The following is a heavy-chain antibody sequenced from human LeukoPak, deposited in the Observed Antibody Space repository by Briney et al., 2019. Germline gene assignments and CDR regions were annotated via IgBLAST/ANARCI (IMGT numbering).Heavy chain of an antibody. CDR1: GDIFSSFA. CDR3: ARDLSIRFGQLTHEPLDY. V-gene: IGHV1-69*04. J-gene: IGHJ4*02. D-gene: IGHD3-10*01. CDR2: IIPTIDIT. Sequence: LVKVSCKASGDIFSSFAISWVRQAPGQGLEWIGRIIPTIDITKYAQKFQDRVTITADKSTNTAYMELSSLTSEDTAMYYCARDLSIRFGQLTHEPLDYWGQGTLVTVSS.